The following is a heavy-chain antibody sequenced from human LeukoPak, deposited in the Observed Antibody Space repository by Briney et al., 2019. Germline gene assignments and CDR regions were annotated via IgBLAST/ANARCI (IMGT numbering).Heavy chain of an antibody. CDR1: GGSISSYY. V-gene: IGHV4-59*01. J-gene: IGHJ4*02. CDR3: ARALRRDGCPDY. D-gene: IGHD5-24*01. Sequence: PSETLSLTCTVSGGSISSYYWSWIRQPPGKGLEWIGYIYYSGSTNYNPSLKSRVTISVDTSKNQFSLKLSSVTAADTAVYYCARALRRDGCPDYWGQGTLVTVSS. CDR2: IYYSGST.